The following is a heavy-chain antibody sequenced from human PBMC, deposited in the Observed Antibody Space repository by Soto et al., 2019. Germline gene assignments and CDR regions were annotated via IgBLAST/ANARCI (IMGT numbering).Heavy chain of an antibody. CDR1: GDSIGTTHSY. CDR2: IHYSGST. D-gene: IGHD2-8*01. Sequence: SETLSLTCTVSGDSIGTTHSYWAWIRQSPGKGLEWIGNIHYSGSTYYMPSLRSRVTLSVDTSKNQFSLRLTSVTAEDTAVYYCARHEGNGNVWPLDYWGQGILVTVSS. V-gene: IGHV4-39*01. CDR3: ARHEGNGNVWPLDY. J-gene: IGHJ4*02.